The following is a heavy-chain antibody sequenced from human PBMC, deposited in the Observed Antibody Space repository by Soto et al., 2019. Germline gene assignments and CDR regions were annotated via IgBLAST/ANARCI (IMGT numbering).Heavy chain of an antibody. CDR1: GDSIGTTHSY. CDR2: IHYSGST. D-gene: IGHD2-8*01. Sequence: SETLSLTCTVSGDSIGTTHSYWAWIRQSPGKGLEWIGNIHYSGSTYYMPSLRSRVTLSVDTSKNQFSLRLTSVTAEDTAVYYCARHEGNGNVWPLDYWGQGILVTVSS. V-gene: IGHV4-39*01. CDR3: ARHEGNGNVWPLDY. J-gene: IGHJ4*02.